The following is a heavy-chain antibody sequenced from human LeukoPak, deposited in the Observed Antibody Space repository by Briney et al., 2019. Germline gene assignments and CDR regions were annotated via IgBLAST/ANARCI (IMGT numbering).Heavy chain of an antibody. CDR2: IWYDGSNK. CDR1: GFTFSSYG. J-gene: IGHJ4*02. Sequence: GGSLRLSCAASGFTFSSYGTHWVRQAPGKGLEWVAVIWYDGSNKYYADSVKGRFTISRDNSKNTLYLQMNSLRAEDTAVYYCAKGGIVEPYWGQGTLVTVSS. V-gene: IGHV3-33*06. CDR3: AKGGIVEPY. D-gene: IGHD1-26*01.